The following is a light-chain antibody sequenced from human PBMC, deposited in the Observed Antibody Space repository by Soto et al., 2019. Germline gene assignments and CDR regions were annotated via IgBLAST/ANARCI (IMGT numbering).Light chain of an antibody. V-gene: IGLV2-8*01. CDR1: SSDVGYDY. CDR3: SSYAGSNNFV. Sequence: QSALTQPASVSGSPGQSITISCTGISSDVGYDYVSWYQQHPGKVPKLMIYEVSKRPSGVPDRFSGSKSGNTASLTVSGLQAEDEADYYCSSYAGSNNFVFGTGTKLTVL. CDR2: EVS. J-gene: IGLJ1*01.